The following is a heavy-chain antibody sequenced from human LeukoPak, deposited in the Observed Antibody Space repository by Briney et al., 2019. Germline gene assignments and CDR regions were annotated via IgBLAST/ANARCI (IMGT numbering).Heavy chain of an antibody. CDR1: GFTFSSYS. CDR3: GKDISAGGMDV. V-gene: IGHV3-9*01. Sequence: GGSLRLSCAASGFTFSSYSMNWVRQAPGKGLEWVSGIGWNSARTGYADSVRGRFTISRDNAKNSLYLQMNSLRAEDTALYYRGKDISAGGMDVWGQGTTVTVSS. D-gene: IGHD3-10*01. J-gene: IGHJ6*02. CDR2: IGWNSART.